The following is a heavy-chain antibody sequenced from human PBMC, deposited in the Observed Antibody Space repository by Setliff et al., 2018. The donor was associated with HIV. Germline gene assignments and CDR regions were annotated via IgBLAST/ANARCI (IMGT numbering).Heavy chain of an antibody. CDR3: ATVSSGWFDP. J-gene: IGHJ5*02. CDR2: FDPDDGET. CDR1: GYSLTELS. D-gene: IGHD6-25*01. V-gene: IGHV1-24*01. Sequence: GASVKVSCKVSGYSLTELSMHWVRQAPGKGLEWMGGFDPDDGETVYAQQFQGRVTMTEDTSTDTAYMELNSLRSEDTAVYYCATVSSGWFDPWGQGTLVTVSS.